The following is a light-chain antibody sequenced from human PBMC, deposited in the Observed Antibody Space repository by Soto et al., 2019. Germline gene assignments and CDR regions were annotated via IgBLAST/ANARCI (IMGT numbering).Light chain of an antibody. CDR2: EVS. CDR1: SSDVGGYNY. J-gene: IGLJ1*01. Sequence: QSALTQPASVSGSPGQSITISCTGTSSDVGGYNYVSWYQQHPGKAPKLMIYEVSYRPSGVSNRFSGSKSGNTASLTISGLQAEDEADYYCSSHTSSALYVFGIGTKLPVL. CDR3: SSHTSSALYV. V-gene: IGLV2-14*01.